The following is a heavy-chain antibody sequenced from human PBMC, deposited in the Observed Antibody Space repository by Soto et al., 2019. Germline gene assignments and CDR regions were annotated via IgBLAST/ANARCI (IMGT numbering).Heavy chain of an antibody. Sequence: QVQLVQSGAEVKKPGASVKVSCKASGYTFTDYDINWVRLATGQGLEWMGWMNSKTGNTGYAQKFQGRVTMTRDTSISTAYMELSSLGSEDTAVYYCARGRGAEAYRAYYDYWGQGALVTVSS. CDR1: GYTFTDYD. CDR2: MNSKTGNT. CDR3: ARGRGAEAYRAYYDY. V-gene: IGHV1-8*01. D-gene: IGHD6-13*01. J-gene: IGHJ4*02.